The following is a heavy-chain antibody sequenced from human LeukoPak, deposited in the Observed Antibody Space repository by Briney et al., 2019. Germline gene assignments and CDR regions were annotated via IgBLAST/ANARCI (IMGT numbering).Heavy chain of an antibody. V-gene: IGHV1-46*01. Sequence: GASVKVSCKAFGYTFTSNYMHWVRQAPGQGPEWMGVISPSGGSTTYAQKFQGRVTLTTDMSTSTDYLELSSLRSEDTAVHYCARDNSVRDEAWWFNPWGQGTLVSVSS. D-gene: IGHD5-24*01. CDR1: GYTFTSNY. CDR2: ISPSGGST. CDR3: ARDNSVRDEAWWFNP. J-gene: IGHJ5*02.